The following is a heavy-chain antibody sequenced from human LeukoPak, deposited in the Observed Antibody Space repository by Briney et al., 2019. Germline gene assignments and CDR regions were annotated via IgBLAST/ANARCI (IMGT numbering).Heavy chain of an antibody. Sequence: GGSLRLSCAASGFTFSSYAMSWVRQAPGKGLEWVSAISGSGGSTYYADSVKGRFTISRDNAKNSLYLQMNSLRAEDTALYYCAKGSDWELLYYFDYWGQGTLVTVSS. CDR3: AKGSDWELLYYFDY. J-gene: IGHJ4*02. CDR1: GFTFSSYA. D-gene: IGHD1-26*01. V-gene: IGHV3-23*01. CDR2: ISGSGGST.